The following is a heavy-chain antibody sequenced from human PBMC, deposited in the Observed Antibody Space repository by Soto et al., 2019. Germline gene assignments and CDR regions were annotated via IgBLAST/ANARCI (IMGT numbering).Heavy chain of an antibody. CDR2: INPSGGGT. D-gene: IGHD3-3*02. CDR3: ARDKTFSADY. V-gene: IGHV1-46*01. J-gene: IGHJ4*02. Sequence: VQLVQSGTAVKKPGSSVKVSCKASGYTFLDFYIHWVRQAPGQGLEWMGFINPSGGGTTYAQQFQGRLSMTRDTSTSTVYMELISRTSEDTAIYYCARDKTFSADYWGQGTLVT. CDR1: GYTFLDFY.